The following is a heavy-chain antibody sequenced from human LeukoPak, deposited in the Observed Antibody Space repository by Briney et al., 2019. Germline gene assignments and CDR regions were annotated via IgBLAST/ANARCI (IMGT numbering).Heavy chain of an antibody. Sequence: SQTLSLTCAVSGGSISSGGYSWSWIRQPPGKGLEWIGYIYYSGSTYYNPSLKSRVTISVDTSKNQFSLKLSSVTAADTAVYYCARRPLGYCSGGSCYSGARIDPWGQGTLVTVSS. J-gene: IGHJ5*02. CDR2: IYYSGST. CDR3: ARRPLGYCSGGSCYSGARIDP. V-gene: IGHV4-30-4*07. CDR1: GGSISSGGYS. D-gene: IGHD2-15*01.